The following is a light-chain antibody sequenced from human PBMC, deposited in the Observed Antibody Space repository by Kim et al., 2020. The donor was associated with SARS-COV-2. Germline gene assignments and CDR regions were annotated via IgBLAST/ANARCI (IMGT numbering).Light chain of an antibody. CDR3: QTWDTSVV. J-gene: IGLJ3*02. CDR1: NLRHKF. V-gene: IGLV3-1*01. Sequence: VSASPGQPATIACSGDNLRHKFASWYQQKPGQSPVVVIYRDTRRPSGIPERFSGSKSGNTATLTIRGTQAMDEADYYCQTWDTSVVFGGGTQLTVL. CDR2: RDT.